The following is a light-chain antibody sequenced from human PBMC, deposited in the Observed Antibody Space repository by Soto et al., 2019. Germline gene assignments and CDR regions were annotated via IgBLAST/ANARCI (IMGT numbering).Light chain of an antibody. CDR1: SSNIGSNT. CDR2: SDN. CDR3: ASWDDSLNGLF. Sequence: QSVLTQPPSASGTPGQRVTISCSGSSSNIGSNTVNWYQHLPGTAPKVLIYSDNQRPSGVPGRFSASKSGTSASLAISGLQPEDEADYYCASWDDSLNGLFFGGGTKVTVL. J-gene: IGLJ2*01. V-gene: IGLV1-44*01.